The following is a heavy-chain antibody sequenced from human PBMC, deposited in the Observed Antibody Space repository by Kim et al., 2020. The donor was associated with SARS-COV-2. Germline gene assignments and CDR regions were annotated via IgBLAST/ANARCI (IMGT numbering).Heavy chain of an antibody. Sequence: ADPVKGRFTISRDNSRNTLCLQMNSLRAEDTAVFYCARDLKKNYYYYGMDVWGQGTTVTVSS. CDR3: ARDLKKNYYYYGMDV. V-gene: IGHV3-30*07. J-gene: IGHJ6*02.